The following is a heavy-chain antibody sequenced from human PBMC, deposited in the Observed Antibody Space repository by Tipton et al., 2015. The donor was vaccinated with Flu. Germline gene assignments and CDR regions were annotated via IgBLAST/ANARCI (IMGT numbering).Heavy chain of an antibody. CDR1: AFTFSDHY. J-gene: IGHJ4*02. Sequence: QVQLVQSGGGLVKPGGSLRLSCAASAFTFSDHYMSWIRQAPGKGLEWISYITATGAGVSYADSVKGRFTISRDNAKDSVYLQMNSLRAEDTAVYYCARAHWGSSWSYYFVFWGPGTLVTVSS. V-gene: IGHV3-11*01. CDR3: ARAHWGSSWSYYFVF. D-gene: IGHD6-13*01. CDR2: ITATGAGV.